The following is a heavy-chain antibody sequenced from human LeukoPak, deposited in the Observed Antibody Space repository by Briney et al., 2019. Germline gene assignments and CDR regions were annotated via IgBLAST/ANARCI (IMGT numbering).Heavy chain of an antibody. CDR3: ARVGESGIFDY. CDR1: GFTLRSYS. J-gene: IGHJ4*02. D-gene: IGHD1-26*01. V-gene: IGHV3-64*02. CDR2: IDPNGGKT. Sequence: GGSLRLSCEASGFTLRSYSMHWVRQTPGKGLEYVSAIDPNGGKTYYADSVKGRFTISRDNSKNTLSLQMGSLRAEDMAVYYCARVGESGIFDYWGQGTLVTVSA.